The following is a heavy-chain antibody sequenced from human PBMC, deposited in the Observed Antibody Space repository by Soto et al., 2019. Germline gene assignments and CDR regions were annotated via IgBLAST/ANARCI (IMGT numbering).Heavy chain of an antibody. CDR3: ATTMVRGVISDY. Sequence: EVQLVESGGGLVQPGGSLRLSCAASGFTVSSNYMTWVRQAPGRGLEWVSVIYSGGSTYYADSVKGRFTISRDNSKNTLYLQMNSLRAEDTAVYYCATTMVRGVISDYWGQGTLVTVSS. V-gene: IGHV3-66*01. CDR2: IYSGGST. CDR1: GFTVSSNY. D-gene: IGHD3-10*01. J-gene: IGHJ4*02.